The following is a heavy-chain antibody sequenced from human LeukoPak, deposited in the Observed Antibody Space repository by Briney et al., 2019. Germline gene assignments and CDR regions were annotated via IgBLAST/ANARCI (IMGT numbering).Heavy chain of an antibody. CDR1: GFTFSDYY. V-gene: IGHV3-11*06. CDR2: ISSSSSHT. CDR3: ARVKGSYSVAY. J-gene: IGHJ4*02. D-gene: IGHD3-10*01. Sequence: PGGSLRLSCAASGFTFSDYYMSWMRQAPGKGLEWVSYISSSSSHTNYADSVKGRFIISRDNAKNSLYVQMNSLRAEDTAVYYCARVKGSYSVAYWGQGTLVTVSS.